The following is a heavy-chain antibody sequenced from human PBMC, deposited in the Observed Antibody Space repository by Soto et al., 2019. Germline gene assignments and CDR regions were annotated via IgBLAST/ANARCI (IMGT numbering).Heavy chain of an antibody. CDR3: ARDLSVTTASQDAFDI. J-gene: IGHJ3*02. V-gene: IGHV1-2*04. D-gene: IGHD4-4*01. CDR1: GYTFTGYY. CDR2: INPNSGGT. Sequence: ASVKVSCKASGYTFTGYYMHWVRQAPGQGLEWMGWINPNSGGTNYAQKFQGWVTMTRDTSISTAYMELSRLRSDDTAVYYCARDLSVTTASQDAFDIWGQGTMVTV.